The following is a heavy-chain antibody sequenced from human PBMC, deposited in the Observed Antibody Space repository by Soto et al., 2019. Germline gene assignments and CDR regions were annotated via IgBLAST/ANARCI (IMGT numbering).Heavy chain of an antibody. CDR2: IKQDGSGK. Sequence: EVQLVESGGGLVQPGGSLRLSCAASGFTFSRYWMSWVRQAPGKGLEWVANIKQDGSGKYYVDSVKGRFTISRDNAKNSLYLQMNSLRAEDTAVFYCARDRGYGDYESAFDIWGQGTMVTVSS. CDR3: ARDRGYGDYESAFDI. J-gene: IGHJ3*02. D-gene: IGHD4-17*01. V-gene: IGHV3-7*01. CDR1: GFTFSRYW.